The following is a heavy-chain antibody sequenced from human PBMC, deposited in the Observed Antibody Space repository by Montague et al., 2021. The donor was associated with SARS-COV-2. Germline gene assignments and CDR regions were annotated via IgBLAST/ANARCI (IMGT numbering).Heavy chain of an antibody. CDR1: GGSISSSSYY. Sequence: SETLSLTCTVSGGSISSSSYYWGWIRQPPGKGLEWIGSIYYSGSTYYNPSLKSRATISVDTSKNQFSLKLSSVTAADTAVYYCARVPPYYYDSSGYYSGAFDIWGQGTMVTVSS. CDR2: IYYSGST. CDR3: ARVPPYYYDSSGYYSGAFDI. V-gene: IGHV4-39*07. D-gene: IGHD3-22*01. J-gene: IGHJ3*02.